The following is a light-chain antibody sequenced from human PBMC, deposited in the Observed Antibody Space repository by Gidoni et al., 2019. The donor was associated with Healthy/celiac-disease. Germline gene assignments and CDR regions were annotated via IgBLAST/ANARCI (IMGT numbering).Light chain of an antibody. CDR3: QQYDNPALT. J-gene: IGKJ4*02. V-gene: IGKV1-33*01. CDR1: QDISNY. CDR2: DAS. Sequence: DMQMTQSPSSLSASVGDRVTITCQASQDISNYLNWYQQKPGKAPKRLIYDASNLETGVPSRFSGSGSGTDFTFPISSLQPEDIATYYCQQYDNPALTFGGGTKVEIK.